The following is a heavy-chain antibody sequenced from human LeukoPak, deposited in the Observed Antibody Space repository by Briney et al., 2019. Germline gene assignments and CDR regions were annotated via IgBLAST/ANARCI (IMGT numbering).Heavy chain of an antibody. CDR1: GFTFSSYA. J-gene: IGHJ4*02. V-gene: IGHV3-23*01. CDR3: AKYGIGAVAGFDY. CDR2: ISGSGGST. D-gene: IGHD6-19*01. Sequence: TGGSLRLSCAASGFTFSSYAMSWVRQAPGKGLEWVSAISGSGGSTYYADSVKGRFTISRDNSKNTLYLQMNSLGAEDTAVYYCAKYGIGAVAGFDYWGQGTLVTVSS.